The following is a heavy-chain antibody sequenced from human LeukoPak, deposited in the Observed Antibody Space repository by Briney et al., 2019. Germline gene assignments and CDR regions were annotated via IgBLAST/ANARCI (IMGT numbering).Heavy chain of an antibody. D-gene: IGHD6-19*01. CDR2: IIPILGIA. J-gene: IGHJ4*02. Sequence: ASVKVSCKASGGTFSSYAISWVRQAPGQGLEWMGRIIPILGIANYAQKFQGRVTITADKSTSTAYMELSSLRSEDTAVYYCARAGYSSGWYGTFCDYGGQRPLVPVSS. CDR3: ARAGYSSGWYGTFCDY. CDR1: GGTFSSYA. V-gene: IGHV1-69*04.